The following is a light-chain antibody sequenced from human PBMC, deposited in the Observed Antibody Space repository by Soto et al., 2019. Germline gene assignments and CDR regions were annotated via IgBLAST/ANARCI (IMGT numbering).Light chain of an antibody. CDR2: AAS. CDR1: QSVSGN. V-gene: IGKV3-15*01. J-gene: IGKJ4*01. CDR3: QQYNKWPPLT. Sequence: EIVMTRSPATLSVSPGERITLSCRASQSVSGNLAWYQQKPGQAPRLLIYAASIRATGIPARFSGSGSGTDFTLTISSLQSEDLAVYYCQQYNKWPPLTFGGGTKVEIK.